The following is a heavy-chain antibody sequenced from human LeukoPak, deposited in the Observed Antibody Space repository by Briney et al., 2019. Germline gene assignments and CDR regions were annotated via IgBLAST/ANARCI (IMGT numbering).Heavy chain of an antibody. CDR3: ARVRWCSSTSCYRPPDY. J-gene: IGHJ4*02. CDR2: IYSGGST. CDR1: GFTVSSNY. Sequence: GGSLRLSCAASGFTVSSNYMSWVRQAPGKGLEWVSVIYSGGSTYYADSVKGRFTISRDNSKNTLYLQMNSLRAEDTAVYYCARVRWCSSTSCYRPPDYWGQGTLVTVSS. D-gene: IGHD2-2*02. V-gene: IGHV3-66*01.